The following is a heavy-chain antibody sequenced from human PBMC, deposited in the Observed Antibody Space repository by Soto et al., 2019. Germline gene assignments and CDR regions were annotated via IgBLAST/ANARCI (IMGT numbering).Heavy chain of an antibody. CDR1: GITFSSYA. Sequence: EVQLLESGGGLVQPGGSLRLSCAASGITFSSYAMSWVRQAPGKGLEWVSAISGSGGSTYYADSVKGRFTISRDNSKNKLYLQMTSLRAEDTAVYYCAKYMEYSGYVSDYLGQGTLVTVSS. D-gene: IGHD5-12*01. CDR2: ISGSGGST. V-gene: IGHV3-23*01. J-gene: IGHJ4*02. CDR3: AKYMEYSGYVSDY.